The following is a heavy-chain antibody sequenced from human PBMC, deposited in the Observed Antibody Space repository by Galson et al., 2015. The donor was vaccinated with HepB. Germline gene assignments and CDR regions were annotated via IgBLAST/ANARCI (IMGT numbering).Heavy chain of an antibody. V-gene: IGHV4-34*01. CDR2: INHSGST. D-gene: IGHD2-2*01. CDR1: GESFSGYY. CDR3: ARDLGYCSSTSCYRWFDP. Sequence: SETLSLTCAVYGESFSGYYWSWIRQPPGKGLEWIGEINHSGSTNYNPSLKSRVTISVDTSKNQFSLKLSSVTAADTAVYYCARDLGYCSSTSCYRWFDPWGQGTLVTVSS. J-gene: IGHJ5*02.